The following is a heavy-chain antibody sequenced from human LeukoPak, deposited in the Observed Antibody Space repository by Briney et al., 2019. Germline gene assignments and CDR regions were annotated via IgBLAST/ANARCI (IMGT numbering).Heavy chain of an antibody. CDR2: IIPIFGTA. CDR3: ARGLASSSDSPFDY. V-gene: IGHV1-69*05. J-gene: IGHJ4*02. D-gene: IGHD6-6*01. Sequence: EASVKVSCKASGGTFSSYAISWVRQAPGQGLEWMGGIIPIFGTANYAQKFQGRVTITTDESTSTAYMELSSLRSEDTAVYYCARGLASSSDSPFDYWGQGTLVTVSS. CDR1: GGTFSSYA.